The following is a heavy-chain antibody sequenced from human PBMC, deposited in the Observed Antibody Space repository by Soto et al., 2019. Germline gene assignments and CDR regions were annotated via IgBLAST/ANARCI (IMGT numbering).Heavy chain of an antibody. V-gene: IGHV5-10-1*01. CDR1: GYSFTSYW. D-gene: IGHD2-21*02. J-gene: IGHJ3*02. Sequence: GQFQRISCKGSGYSFTSYWISRVRKMNGKGLEWMGRIDPSDSYTNYSPSFQGHVTISADKSISTAYLQWSSLKASDTAMYYCAREAVTAILDDAFDIWRQGTMVTVSS. CDR3: AREAVTAILDDAFDI. CDR2: IDPSDSYT.